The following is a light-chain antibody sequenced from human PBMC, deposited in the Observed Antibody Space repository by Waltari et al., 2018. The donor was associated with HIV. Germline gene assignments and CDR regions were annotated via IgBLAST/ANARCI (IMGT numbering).Light chain of an antibody. CDR1: SGNIASSY. V-gene: IGLV6-57*01. CDR3: QSHDNKIFYV. Sequence: NFILTQPHSVSESPGKTVTISCTRRSGNIASSYVQWSQQRPGSSPTTVIYANNQRPSGVPDRFSGSIDSSSNSASLTISGLRTEDEADYYCQSHDNKIFYVFGGGTYVTVL. CDR2: ANN. J-gene: IGLJ1*01.